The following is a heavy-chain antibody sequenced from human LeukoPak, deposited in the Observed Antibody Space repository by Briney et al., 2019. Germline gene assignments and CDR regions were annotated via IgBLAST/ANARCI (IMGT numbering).Heavy chain of an antibody. CDR2: IYYSGTT. CDR1: GGSISSSSYY. V-gene: IGHV4-39*07. J-gene: IGHJ5*02. D-gene: IGHD2-15*01. Sequence: PSETLSLTCTVSGGSISSSSYYWGWIRQPPGKRLEWIGSIYYSGTTYCTPSLKSRVSISVDTSNNQFSLTLSSVTAADTAVYYCARLLIRSGGRRSLNWFDPWGQGTLVTVSS. CDR3: ARLLIRSGGRRSLNWFDP.